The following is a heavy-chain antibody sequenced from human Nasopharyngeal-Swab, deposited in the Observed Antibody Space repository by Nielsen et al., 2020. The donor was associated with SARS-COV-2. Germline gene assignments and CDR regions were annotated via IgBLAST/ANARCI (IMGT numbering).Heavy chain of an antibody. Sequence: WIRQPPGKGLEWVSAISGSGGSTYYADSVKGRFTISRDNSKNTLYLQMNSLRAEDTAVYYCAKEYGWAYYDFWSGSRYFDYWGQGILVTVSS. J-gene: IGHJ4*02. V-gene: IGHV3-23*01. D-gene: IGHD3-3*01. CDR3: AKEYGWAYYDFWSGSRYFDY. CDR2: ISGSGGST.